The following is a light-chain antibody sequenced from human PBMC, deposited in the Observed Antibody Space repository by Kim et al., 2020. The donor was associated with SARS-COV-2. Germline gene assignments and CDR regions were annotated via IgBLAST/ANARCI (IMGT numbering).Light chain of an antibody. CDR2: RNN. Sequence: TTPCPWNSLNVCHQGAAWPQQHPGHPPKLLSYRNNNRPSGISEKFSASRSGNTASLTITGLQPEDEADYYCSAWDSSLSAWVFGGGTQLTVL. V-gene: IGLV10-54*03. J-gene: IGLJ3*02. CDR3: SAWDSSLSAWV. CDR1: SLNVCHQG.